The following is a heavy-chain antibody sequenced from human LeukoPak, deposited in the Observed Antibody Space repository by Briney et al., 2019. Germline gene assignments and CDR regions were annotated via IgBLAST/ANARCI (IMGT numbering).Heavy chain of an antibody. CDR3: AGVRCDYSNYAGMDV. D-gene: IGHD4-11*01. Sequence: ASVKVSCKASGDTFGTFCVDWVRQAPGQGLEWMGWIGTYNGNTNYAQKLQGRVTMTTDTSTSTAYMELSSLRSDDTAVYYCAGVRCDYSNYAGMDVWGQGTTVTVS. CDR1: GDTFGTFC. CDR2: IGTYNGNT. J-gene: IGHJ6*02. V-gene: IGHV1-18*01.